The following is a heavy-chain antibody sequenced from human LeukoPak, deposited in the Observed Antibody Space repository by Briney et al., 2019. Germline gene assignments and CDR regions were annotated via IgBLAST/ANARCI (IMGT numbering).Heavy chain of an antibody. CDR1: GYTFTGYY. Sequence: ASVKVSCKASGYTFTGYYMHWVRQAPGQGLEWVGWINPNSGGTKYAQKFQGRVTMTRDTSVSTAYVELSRLRSDDTAVYYCARGRGSGDAFEIWGQEPMVTVSS. V-gene: IGHV1-2*02. CDR3: ARGRGSGDAFEI. CDR2: INPNSGGT. J-gene: IGHJ3*02. D-gene: IGHD1-26*01.